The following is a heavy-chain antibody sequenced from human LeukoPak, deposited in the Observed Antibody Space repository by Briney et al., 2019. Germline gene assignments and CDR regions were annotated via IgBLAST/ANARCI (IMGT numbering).Heavy chain of an antibody. CDR3: TRDRWQWAYFDY. J-gene: IGHJ4*02. V-gene: IGHV4-61*02. Sequence: SETLSLTCTVSGGSISSGGYYWSWIRQPAGKGLEWIGRVHPSGTSNYYPSLKSRVTMSADTSKNQFSLKLTSVTAADTAVYYCTRDRWQWAYFDYWGQGTLVTVSS. D-gene: IGHD6-19*01. CDR2: VHPSGTS. CDR1: GGSISSGGYY.